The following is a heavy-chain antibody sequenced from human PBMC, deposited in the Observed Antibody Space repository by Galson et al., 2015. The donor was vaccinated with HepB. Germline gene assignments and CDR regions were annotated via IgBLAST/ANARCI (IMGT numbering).Heavy chain of an antibody. CDR3: AKDMSHSSGWYILRDYGMDV. V-gene: IGHV3-9*01. CDR1: GFTFDDFT. Sequence: SLRLSCAASGFTFDDFTMHWVRQAPGMGLEWVSGINSNSDSIGYADSVKGRFTISRDNAKNSLYLQMNSLRAEDTALYYCAKDMSHSSGWYILRDYGMDVWGQGTMVIVSS. J-gene: IGHJ6*02. CDR2: INSNSDSI. D-gene: IGHD6-19*01.